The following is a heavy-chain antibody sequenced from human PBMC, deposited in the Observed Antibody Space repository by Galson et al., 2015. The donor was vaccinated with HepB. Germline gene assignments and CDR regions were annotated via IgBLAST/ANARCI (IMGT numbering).Heavy chain of an antibody. J-gene: IGHJ3*02. CDR3: ARDEGDYDFWSGYYTHAFDI. CDR2: ISSSSSYI. Sequence: SLRLSCAASGFTFSSYSMNWVRQAPGKGLEWVSSISSSSSYIYYADSVKGRFTISRDNAKNSLYLQMNSLRAEDTAVYYCARDEGDYDFWSGYYTHAFDIWGQGTMVTVSS. CDR1: GFTFSSYS. V-gene: IGHV3-21*01. D-gene: IGHD3-3*01.